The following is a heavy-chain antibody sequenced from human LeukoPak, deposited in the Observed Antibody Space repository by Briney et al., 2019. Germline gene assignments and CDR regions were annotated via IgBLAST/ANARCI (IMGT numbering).Heavy chain of an antibody. D-gene: IGHD1-26*01. CDR1: GFTFSYYY. J-gene: IGHJ4*02. CDR3: ARVRGSYASDY. V-gene: IGHV3-11*01. CDR2: ISNSGSDT. Sequence: PGGSLRLSCTASGFTFSYYYMSWMRQAAGKGREWISYISNSGSDTVYAASVKGRFTISRDNAKNSLYLQMDSLRAEDTAVYYCARVRGSYASDYWGQGTLVTVSS.